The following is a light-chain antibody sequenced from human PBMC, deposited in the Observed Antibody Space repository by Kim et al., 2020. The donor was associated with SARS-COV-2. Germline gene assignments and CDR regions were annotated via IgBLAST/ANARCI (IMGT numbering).Light chain of an antibody. CDR3: CSYAGSYTRV. J-gene: IGLJ3*02. CDR2: DVS. CDR1: SSDVGGYNY. Sequence: GQSVTISCTGTSSDVGGYNYVSCYQQHPGKAPKLMIYDVSKRPSGVPDRFSGSKSGNTASLTISGLQAEDEADYYCCSYAGSYTRVFGGGTQLTVL. V-gene: IGLV2-11*01.